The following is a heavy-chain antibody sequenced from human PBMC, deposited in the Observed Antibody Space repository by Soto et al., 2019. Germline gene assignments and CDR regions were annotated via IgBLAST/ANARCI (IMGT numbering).Heavy chain of an antibody. J-gene: IGHJ1*01. CDR3: AREENCSDGVCYSEYFQR. CDR2: VNPSGGST. Sequence: GASVKVSCKASGYIFTAYSMHCVLQAPLQGLEWMGVVNPSGGSTNYAQRFQGRITMTRDTSTSTVYMDLKFLTSEDTAVYYCAREENCSDGVCYSEYFQRWGQGTLVTVSS. CDR1: GYIFTAYS. V-gene: IGHV1-46*01. D-gene: IGHD2-15*01.